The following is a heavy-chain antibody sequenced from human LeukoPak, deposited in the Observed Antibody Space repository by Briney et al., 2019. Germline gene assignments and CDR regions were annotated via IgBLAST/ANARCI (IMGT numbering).Heavy chain of an antibody. D-gene: IGHD3-22*01. CDR2: INPNSGGT. J-gene: IGHJ4*02. CDR3: ARDQGYYYDSSGYFDY. CDR1: VYTFTGYY. Sequence: ASVKVSCKASVYTFTGYYMHWVRQAPGQGLEWMGWINPNSGGTNYAQKFQGRVTMTRDTSISTAYMELSRLRSDDTAVYYCARDQGYYYDSSGYFDYWGQGTLVTVSS. V-gene: IGHV1-2*02.